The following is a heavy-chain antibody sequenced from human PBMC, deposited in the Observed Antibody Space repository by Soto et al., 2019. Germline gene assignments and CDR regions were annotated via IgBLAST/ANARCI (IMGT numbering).Heavy chain of an antibody. D-gene: IGHD3-10*01. CDR2: IYYSGST. V-gene: IGHV4-59*01. Sequence: SETLSLTCTVSGGSISSYYWSWIRQPPGKGLEWIGYIYYSGSTNYNPSLKSRVTISVDTSKNQFSLKLSSVTAADTAVYYCASLYYGSGDARQAFQHWGQGTLVTVSS. CDR1: GGSISSYY. CDR3: ASLYYGSGDARQAFQH. J-gene: IGHJ1*01.